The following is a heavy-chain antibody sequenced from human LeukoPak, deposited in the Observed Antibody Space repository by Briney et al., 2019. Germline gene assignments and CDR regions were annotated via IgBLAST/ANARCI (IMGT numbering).Heavy chain of an antibody. Sequence: NPSETLSLTCTVSGGSISSYYWSWIRQPPGKGLEWIGYIYYSGSTNYNPSLKSRVTISVDTSKNQFSLKLSSVTAADTAVYYCARVGSGSYLTYWGQGTLVTVSS. CDR3: ARVGSGSYLTY. CDR1: GGSISSYY. CDR2: IYYSGST. J-gene: IGHJ4*02. V-gene: IGHV4-59*01. D-gene: IGHD1-26*01.